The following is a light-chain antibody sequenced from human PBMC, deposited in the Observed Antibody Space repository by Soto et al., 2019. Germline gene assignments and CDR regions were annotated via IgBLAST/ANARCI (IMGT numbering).Light chain of an antibody. CDR3: QQYQTFSTDT. V-gene: IGKV1-5*01. CDR2: DAS. J-gene: IGKJ2*01. Sequence: DIQMTQSPSSLSESVGDRVTITCRASQDINAWLAWYQQKPGKAPRLLIFDASNLQSGVPSRFSGRGSATQFTLTIPNLQPEDFATYYCQQYQTFSTDTFGQGTKLE. CDR1: QDINAW.